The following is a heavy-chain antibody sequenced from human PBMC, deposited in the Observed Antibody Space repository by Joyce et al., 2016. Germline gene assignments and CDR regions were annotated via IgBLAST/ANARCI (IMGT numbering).Heavy chain of an antibody. D-gene: IGHD3-22*01. CDR1: GYTFTSYG. CDR3: ARAFSLYYDSSYFDY. CDR2: ISAYNGKT. J-gene: IGHJ4*02. Sequence: QVQVVQSGAEVKKPGASVKVSCKASGYTFTSYGISWVRQAPGQGLEWMGWISAYNGKTNYAQKFQGRATMTTDTSTSTAYMELRRLKSDDTAVFYCARAFSLYYDSSYFDYWGQGTLVTVSS. V-gene: IGHV1-18*01.